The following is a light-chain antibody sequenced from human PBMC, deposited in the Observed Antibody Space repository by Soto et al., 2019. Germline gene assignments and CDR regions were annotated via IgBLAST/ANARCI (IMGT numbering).Light chain of an antibody. J-gene: IGKJ5*01. Sequence: EIVMTQSPATLSVSPGERATLSCRASQSVSSSYLAWYQQKPGQAPRLLIYGASSRATGIPDRFSGSGSGTDFTLTISRLEPEDFAVYYCQQYGSSPGITFGQGTRLEIK. CDR3: QQYGSSPGIT. CDR2: GAS. CDR1: QSVSSSY. V-gene: IGKV3-20*01.